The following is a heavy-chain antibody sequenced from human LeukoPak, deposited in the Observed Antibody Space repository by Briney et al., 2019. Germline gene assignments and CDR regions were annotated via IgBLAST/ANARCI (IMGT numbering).Heavy chain of an antibody. CDR1: GFTGSSKY. CDR3: ARPRFVWGSYRREALYYFDY. J-gene: IGHJ4*02. Sequence: GGCLRLSCAVSGFTGSSKYMSWVRQARGRGMDWVSDIYSGGSTYYADYVKGRFTISRDNSKNTLYLQMNSLRAEDTAVYYCARPRFVWGSYRREALYYFDYWGQGTLVTVSS. D-gene: IGHD3-16*02. CDR2: IYSGGST. V-gene: IGHV3-66*02.